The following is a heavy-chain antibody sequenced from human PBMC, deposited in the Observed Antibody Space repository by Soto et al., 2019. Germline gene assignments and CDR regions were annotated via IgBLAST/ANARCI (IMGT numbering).Heavy chain of an antibody. CDR3: ARATGSNHPFDY. J-gene: IGHJ4*02. D-gene: IGHD2-2*01. CDR2: ISTDGSST. CDR1: GFTFSTYW. Sequence: GGFLRLSCAATGFTFSTYWRHWVRQGPGKGLVWVSRISTDGSSTTYADSVKGRFTISRDNAKNTLYLQMNSLRAEDTAVYYCARATGSNHPFDYWGQGSLVTVS. V-gene: IGHV3-74*01.